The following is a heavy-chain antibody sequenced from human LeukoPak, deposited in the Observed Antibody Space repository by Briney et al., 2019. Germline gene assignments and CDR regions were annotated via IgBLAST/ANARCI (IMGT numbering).Heavy chain of an antibody. CDR2: ISIAGEV. CDR3: VRQIGAGAFDL. J-gene: IGHJ2*01. CDR1: EGTLSGYF. V-gene: IGHV4-34*08. Sequence: SETLSLTCAVYEGTLSGYFWSWLRQPPGKGLEWIGEISIAGEVNCNPSLRSRATISIDTTKNQFSLKLTSVIAADTALYYCVRQIGAGAFDLWGRDRVVTVS. D-gene: IGHD6-19*01.